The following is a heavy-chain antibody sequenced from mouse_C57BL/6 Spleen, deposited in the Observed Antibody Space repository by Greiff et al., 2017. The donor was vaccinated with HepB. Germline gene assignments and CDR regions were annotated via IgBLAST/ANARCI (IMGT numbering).Heavy chain of an antibody. CDR1: GYTFTDYY. J-gene: IGHJ4*01. CDR3: ARGQNYYGSSLYYAMDY. CDR2: INPYNGGT. Sequence: EVKLQESGPVLVKPGASVKMSCKASGYTFTDYYMNWVKQSHGKSLEWIGVINPYNGGTSYNQKFKGKATLTVDKSSSTAYMELNSLTSEDSAVYYFARGQNYYGSSLYYAMDYWGQGTSVTVSS. V-gene: IGHV1-19*01. D-gene: IGHD1-1*01.